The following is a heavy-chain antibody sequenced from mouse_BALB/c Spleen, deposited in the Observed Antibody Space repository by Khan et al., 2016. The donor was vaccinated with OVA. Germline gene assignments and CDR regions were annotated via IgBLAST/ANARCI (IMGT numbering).Heavy chain of an antibody. CDR3: ARDGSRYNYAMDY. J-gene: IGHJ4*01. CDR2: ISSGGST. V-gene: IGHV3-2*02. CDR1: GYSITSDYA. Sequence: VQLKESGPGLVKPSQSLSLTCTVTGYSITSDYAWNWIRQFPGNKLEWMGYISSGGSTNYNPALKSRISITRDTSKNQFFLQLNSVTTEDTATYYCARDGSRYNYAMDYWGQGTSVTVSS. D-gene: IGHD2-3*01.